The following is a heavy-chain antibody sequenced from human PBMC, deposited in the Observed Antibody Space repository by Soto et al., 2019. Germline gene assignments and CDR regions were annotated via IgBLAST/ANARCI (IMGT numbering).Heavy chain of an antibody. V-gene: IGHV3-23*01. J-gene: IGHJ4*02. D-gene: IGHD2-2*01. Sequence: GGSLRLSCAASGFTFSSYAMNWVRQAPGKGLEWVSAISGSGAYTYYANSVKGRFTISRDNSKNTLYLQLNSLRAEDTAVYYCAKYGCSSTSCQCDYWGQGTRVTVSS. CDR3: AKYGCSSTSCQCDY. CDR1: GFTFSSYA. CDR2: ISGSGAYT.